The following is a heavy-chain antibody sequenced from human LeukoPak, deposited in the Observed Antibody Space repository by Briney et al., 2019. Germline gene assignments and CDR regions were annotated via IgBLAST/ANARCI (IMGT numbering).Heavy chain of an antibody. J-gene: IGHJ6*02. D-gene: IGHD5-12*01. CDR3: ARVPSGYTPNANYYYYGMDV. Sequence: SVKVSCKASGGTFSRYAISWVRQAPGKGLEWMGRIIPIIGIVNYAQKFQGRVTITADKSTSTAYMELSSLRSEDTAVYYCARVPSGYTPNANYYYYGMDVWGQGTTVTVSS. CDR2: IIPIIGIV. V-gene: IGHV1-69*04. CDR1: GGTFSRYA.